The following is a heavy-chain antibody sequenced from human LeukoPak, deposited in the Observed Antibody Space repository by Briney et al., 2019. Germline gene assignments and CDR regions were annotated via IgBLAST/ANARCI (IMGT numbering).Heavy chain of an antibody. J-gene: IGHJ4*02. V-gene: IGHV3-7*05. D-gene: IGHD1-26*01. CDR1: GFSFSSYY. CDR3: ARGGSGTYYHY. CDR2: IKADGSEK. Sequence: PGGSLRLSCVASGFSFSSYYMSWLRQAPGRGLEWVANIKADGSEKHYVDSVKGRFTISRDNAKNSVYLQMNSLRAEDTAIYYCARGGSGTYYHYWGQGTLVTVSS.